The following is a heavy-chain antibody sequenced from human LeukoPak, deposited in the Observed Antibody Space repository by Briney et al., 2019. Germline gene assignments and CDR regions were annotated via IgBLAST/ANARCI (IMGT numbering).Heavy chain of an antibody. J-gene: IGHJ4*02. V-gene: IGHV1-2*02. Sequence: ASVNVSCKASGYIFTGYYMHWVRQAPGQGLEWMGWISPKSGVTNYAQKFQGRVTMTSDTSISTAYMELSSLRSEDTAVYYCAREIGPIQLHLWGSAFDYWGQGTLVTVSS. CDR2: ISPKSGVT. CDR3: AREIGPIQLHLWGSAFDY. CDR1: GYIFTGYY. D-gene: IGHD5-18*01.